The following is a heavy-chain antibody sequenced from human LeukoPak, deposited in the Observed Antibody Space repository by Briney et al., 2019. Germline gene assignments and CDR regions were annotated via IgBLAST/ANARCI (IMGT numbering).Heavy chain of an antibody. CDR1: GYTFTIYG. V-gene: IGHV1-18*04. CDR2: ISAYNGNT. D-gene: IGHD5-12*01. J-gene: IGHJ4*02. CDR3: AREKSGYELQVDY. Sequence: ASVRVSCKASGYTFTIYGISWVRQAPGQGREWMGWISAYNGNTNYAQKLQGRVTMTTDTSTSTAYMELRSLRSDDTAVYYCAREKSGYELQVDYWGQGTLVTVSS.